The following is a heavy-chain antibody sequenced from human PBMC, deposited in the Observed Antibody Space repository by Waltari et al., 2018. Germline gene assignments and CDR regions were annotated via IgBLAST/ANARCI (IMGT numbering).Heavy chain of an antibody. CDR2: IYYRGST. CDR3: ARDRYRTGGWFDP. V-gene: IGHV4-31*03. Sequence: QVQLQESGPGLVKPSQTLSLTCTVSGGSISSGGYYWSWLPQHPGKGLEWIGYIYYRGSTYYNPSLKSRVTISVDTSKNQFSLKLSSVTAADTAVYYCARDRYRTGGWFDPWGQGTLVTVSS. D-gene: IGHD3-16*02. J-gene: IGHJ5*02. CDR1: GGSISSGGYY.